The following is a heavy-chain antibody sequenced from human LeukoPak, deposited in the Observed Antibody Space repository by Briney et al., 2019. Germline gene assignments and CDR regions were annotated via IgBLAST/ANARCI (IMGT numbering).Heavy chain of an antibody. CDR1: GYTFTDYY. D-gene: IGHD3-22*01. CDR3: ARDLAFNVPYSSGHSH. CDR2: INPKNGGT. Sequence: ASVKVSCKASGYTFTDYYMRWVRQAPGQGLEWMGWINPKNGGTNYAQKFHGRVTMIRDTSISTVYMELSRLTSDDTAVYYCARDLAFNVPYSSGHSHWGQGTLVTVSS. V-gene: IGHV1-2*02. J-gene: IGHJ4*02.